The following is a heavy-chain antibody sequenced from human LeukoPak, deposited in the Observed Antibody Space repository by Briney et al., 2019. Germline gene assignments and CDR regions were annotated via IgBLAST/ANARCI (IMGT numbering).Heavy chain of an antibody. CDR2: IYYSGST. J-gene: IGHJ5*02. V-gene: IGHV4-61*01. D-gene: IGHD3-3*01. CDR1: GGSVSSGSYY. CDR3: ASLYYDFWSGYSWFDP. Sequence: PSETLSLTCTVSGGSVSSGSYYWSWIRQPPGKGLEWIGYIYYSGSTNYDPSLKSRVTISVDTSKNQFSLKLSSVTAADTAVYYCASLYYDFWSGYSWFDPWGQGTLVTVSS.